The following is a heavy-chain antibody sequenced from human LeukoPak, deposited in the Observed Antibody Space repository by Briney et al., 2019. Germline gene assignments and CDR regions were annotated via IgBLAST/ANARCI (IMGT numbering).Heavy chain of an antibody. CDR3: ANSYRKLRGLMDYYYYGMDV. CDR1: GGSFSGYY. D-gene: IGHD3-10*01. CDR2: INHSGST. Sequence: MSSETLSLTCAVYGGSFSGYYWSWIRQPPGKGLEWIGEINHSGSTNYNPSLKSRVTISVDTSKNQFSLKLSSVTAADTAVYYCANSYRKLRGLMDYYYYGMDVWGQGTTVTVSS. J-gene: IGHJ6*02. V-gene: IGHV4-34*01.